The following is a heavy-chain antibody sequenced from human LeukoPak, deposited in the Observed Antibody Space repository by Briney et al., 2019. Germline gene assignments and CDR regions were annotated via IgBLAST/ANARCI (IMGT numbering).Heavy chain of an antibody. D-gene: IGHD3-22*01. CDR2: IYYSGST. CDR3: ARGGYYDSSGYYAHFDY. CDR1: GGSISSYY. J-gene: IGHJ4*02. Sequence: SETLSLTCTVSGGSISSYYWSWIRQPPGKGLEWIGYIYYSGSTNYNPSLKSRVTISVDTSKNQFSLKLSSVTAADTAAYYCARGGYYDSSGYYAHFDYWGQGTLVTVSS. V-gene: IGHV4-59*01.